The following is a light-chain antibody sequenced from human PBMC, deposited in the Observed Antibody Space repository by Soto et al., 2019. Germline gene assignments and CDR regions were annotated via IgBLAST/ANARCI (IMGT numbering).Light chain of an antibody. CDR3: SSYTSSSTYV. CDR2: DVS. Sequence: QSALTQPASVSGSPGKSITISCTGTSSDVGGYNYVSWYQQHPGKAPKLMIYDVSNRPSGVSNRFSGSKSGNTASLTISGLQAEDEADYYCSSYTSSSTYVFGPGTKLTVL. CDR1: SSDVGGYNY. V-gene: IGLV2-14*01. J-gene: IGLJ1*01.